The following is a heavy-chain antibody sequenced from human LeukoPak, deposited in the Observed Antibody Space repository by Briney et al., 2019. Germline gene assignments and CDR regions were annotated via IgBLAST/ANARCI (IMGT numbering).Heavy chain of an antibody. J-gene: IGHJ4*02. CDR1: GVSFSGYY. Sequence: KSSETLSLTCAVYGVSFSGYYWSWIRQPPGKGLEWIGEINHSGSTNYNPSLKSRVTISVDTSKNQFSLKLSSVTAADTAVYYCARSRFGSLDYWGQGTLVTVSS. V-gene: IGHV4-34*01. CDR2: INHSGST. D-gene: IGHD3-10*01. CDR3: ARSRFGSLDY.